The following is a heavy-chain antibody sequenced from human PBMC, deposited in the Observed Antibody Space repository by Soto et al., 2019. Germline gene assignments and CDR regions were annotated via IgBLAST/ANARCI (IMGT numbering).Heavy chain of an antibody. CDR3: ARAGHYYDSSGYAK. D-gene: IGHD3-22*01. CDR1: GYSFATSG. J-gene: IGHJ4*02. V-gene: IGHV1-18*01. Sequence: QVKLVQSGTEVKKPGASMKVSCKASGYSFATSGMSWVRQAPGQGLEWMGWISAYNGNTNYEQKLQDRVTMTTDTSTSTAYLELRSLRSDDTAVYYCARAGHYYDSSGYAKWGQGTLVTVSS. CDR2: ISAYNGNT.